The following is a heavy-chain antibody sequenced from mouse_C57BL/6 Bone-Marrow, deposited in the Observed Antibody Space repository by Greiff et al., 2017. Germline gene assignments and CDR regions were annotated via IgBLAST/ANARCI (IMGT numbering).Heavy chain of an antibody. D-gene: IGHD1-1*01. CDR3: SGPLLLRSSLGDY. CDR1: GYTFTSYG. Sequence: QVQLQQSGAELARPGASVKLSCKASGYTFTSYGISWVKQRTGQGLEWIGEIYPRSGNTYYNEKFKGKATLTADKSSSTAYLELRSLTSEDAAVYFCSGPLLLRSSLGDYWGQGTTLTVSS. CDR2: IYPRSGNT. V-gene: IGHV1-81*01. J-gene: IGHJ2*01.